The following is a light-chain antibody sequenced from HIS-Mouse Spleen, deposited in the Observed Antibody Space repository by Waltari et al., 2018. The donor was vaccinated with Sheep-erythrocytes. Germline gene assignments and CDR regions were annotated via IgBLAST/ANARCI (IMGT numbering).Light chain of an antibody. Sequence: QSALTQPASVSGSPGQSSTISCTGTSSDVGSYNLGSWYQQHPGKAPKLMIYECSKRPSGVSTRFSGSKSGNTASLTISGLQAEDEADYYCCSYAGSSTWVFGGGTKLTVL. CDR3: CSYAGSSTWV. CDR2: ECS. CDR1: SSDVGSYNL. J-gene: IGLJ3*02. V-gene: IGLV2-23*01.